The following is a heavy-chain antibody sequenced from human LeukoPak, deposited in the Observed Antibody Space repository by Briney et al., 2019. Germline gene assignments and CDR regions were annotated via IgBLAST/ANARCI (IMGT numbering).Heavy chain of an antibody. J-gene: IGHJ5*02. CDR1: GGSISSYY. V-gene: IGHV4-59*01. D-gene: IGHD1-1*01. CDR3: AREGTSGTHLNWFDP. CDR2: IYGSGST. Sequence: SETDSLTCTVSGGSISSYYWSWIRQPPGKGLEWIGHIYGSGSTNYNPSLKSRVTLSVDTSKNQFSLKLSSVTAADTAVYYCAREGTSGTHLNWFDPWGPGNLHSVPS.